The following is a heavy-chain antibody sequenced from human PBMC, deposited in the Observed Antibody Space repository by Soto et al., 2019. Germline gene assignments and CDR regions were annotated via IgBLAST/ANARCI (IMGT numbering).Heavy chain of an antibody. CDR1: GGTSSSYA. CDR2: IIPILGTA. J-gene: IGHJ3*02. D-gene: IGHD6-13*01. V-gene: IGHV1-69*12. CDR3: ARGEVEQQLVNAFDI. Sequence: QVQLVQSAPEVKKPGSSVKVSCKASGGTSSSYAISWVRRAPGQGLEWMGGIIPILGTANYAQNFQGRVTITADESTSTAYMELSSLRSEDTAVYYCARGEVEQQLVNAFDIWGQGTMVTVSS.